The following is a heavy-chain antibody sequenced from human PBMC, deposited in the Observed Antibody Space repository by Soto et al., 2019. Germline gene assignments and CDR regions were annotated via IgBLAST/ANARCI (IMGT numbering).Heavy chain of an antibody. CDR3: ARGATRPRVFQH. V-gene: IGHV4-34*01. CDR1: GGSFSGYY. D-gene: IGHD6-13*01. Sequence: SETLSVTCAVYGGSFSGYYWSWIRQPPGKGLEWIGEINHSGSTNYNPSLKSRVTISVDTSKNQFSLKLSSVTAADTAVYYCARGATRPRVFQHWGQGTLVTVSS. J-gene: IGHJ1*01. CDR2: INHSGST.